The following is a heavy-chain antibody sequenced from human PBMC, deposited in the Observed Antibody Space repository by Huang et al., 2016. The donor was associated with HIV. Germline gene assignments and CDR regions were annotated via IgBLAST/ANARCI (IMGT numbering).Heavy chain of an antibody. CDR2: GSFVVGNK. D-gene: IGHD2-8*02. Sequence: QVHLVESGGGVVRPGRSLRLSCSASGFTFTEFGMHWIRPAPGKGLEWVGGGSFVVGNKFNTYSVRGRFTISRDNSRNMLCLQMSSLSFEDTAVYYCARESLRSTFTPVWYYFDSWGQGTWVTVSS. CDR3: ARESLRSTFTPVWYYFDS. V-gene: IGHV3-30*03. CDR1: GFTFTEFG. J-gene: IGHJ4*02.